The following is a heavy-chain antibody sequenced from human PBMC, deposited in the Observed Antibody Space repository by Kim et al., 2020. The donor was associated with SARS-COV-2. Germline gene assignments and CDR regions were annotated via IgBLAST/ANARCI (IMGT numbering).Heavy chain of an antibody. J-gene: IGHJ4*02. V-gene: IGHV3-64D*06. CDR1: GFTFTTYA. CDR3: AKEMRTGWYNFDY. CDR2: ISSNGGNT. Sequence: GGSLRLSCSASGFTFTTYAMHWVRHAPGKGLQYVSGISSNGGNTYYADSVKGRFTISRDNSKNMLYLQMSSLGLEDTAMYYCAKEMRTGWYNFDYWGQGTLVSVSS. D-gene: IGHD6-19*01.